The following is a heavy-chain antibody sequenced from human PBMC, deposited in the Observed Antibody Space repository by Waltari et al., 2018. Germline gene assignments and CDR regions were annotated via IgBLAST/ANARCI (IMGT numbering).Heavy chain of an antibody. V-gene: IGHV1-69*14. D-gene: IGHD3-22*01. CDR1: GGTFSSYA. CDR3: ARDPGVYYYDSSGPLDY. Sequence: QVQLVQSGAEVKKPGSSVKVSCKASGGTFSSYAISWVLQAPGQGLEWMGGIIPIFGTANYAQKFQGRVTITADKSTSTAYMELSSLRSEDTAVYYCARDPGVYYYDSSGPLDYWGQGTLVTVSS. CDR2: IIPIFGTA. J-gene: IGHJ4*02.